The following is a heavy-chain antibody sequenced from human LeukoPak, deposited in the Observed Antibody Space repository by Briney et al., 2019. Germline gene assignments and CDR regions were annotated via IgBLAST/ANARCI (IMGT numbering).Heavy chain of an antibody. V-gene: IGHV4-4*02. CDR2: IYHSGST. CDR3: ARVGTVTGAYYYYYGMDV. D-gene: IGHD4-17*01. J-gene: IGHJ6*02. CDR1: GGSISSSNW. Sequence: SETLSLTCAVSGGSISSSNWWSWVRQPPGKGLEWIGEIYHSGSTNYNPSLKSRVTISVDKSKNQFSLKLSSVTAADTAVYYCARVGTVTGAYYYYYGMDVWGQGTTVTVSS.